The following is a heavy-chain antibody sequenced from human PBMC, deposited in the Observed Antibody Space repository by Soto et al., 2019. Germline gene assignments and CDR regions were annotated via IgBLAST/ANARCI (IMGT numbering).Heavy chain of an antibody. CDR1: GFTFSDHY. J-gene: IGHJ4*02. Sequence: EVQLVESGGGLVQPGGSLRLSCVVSGFTFSDHYMDWVRQAPGKGLEWVGRIRDKPMGYTTEYAASVKGRFTISRDDSKIAPFIELNSLKTEDTAVYYCARLRRCDWYDTYFVYWGQGAVVTVSS. CDR3: ARLRRCDWYDTYFVY. D-gene: IGHD6-19*01. V-gene: IGHV3-72*01. CDR2: IRDKPMGYTT.